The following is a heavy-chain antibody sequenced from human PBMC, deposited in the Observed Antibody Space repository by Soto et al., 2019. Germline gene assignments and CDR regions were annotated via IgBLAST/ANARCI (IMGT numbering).Heavy chain of an antibody. Sequence: HPGGSLRLSCAASGFTFDDYAMHWVRQAPGKGLEWVSGISWNSGSIGYADSVKGRFTISRDNAKNSLYLQMNSLRAEDTALYYCAKGLGSYSSGWYNWFDPWGQGTLVTVSS. CDR3: AKGLGSYSSGWYNWFDP. CDR2: ISWNSGSI. D-gene: IGHD6-19*01. CDR1: GFTFDDYA. V-gene: IGHV3-9*01. J-gene: IGHJ5*02.